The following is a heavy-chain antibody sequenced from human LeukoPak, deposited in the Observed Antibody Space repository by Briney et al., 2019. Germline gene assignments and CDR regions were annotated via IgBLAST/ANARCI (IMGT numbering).Heavy chain of an antibody. D-gene: IGHD5-18*01. Sequence: GGSLRLSCVASGITFSNYAVSWVRQAPEKGLDWVSVISGSAHKIRYADSVKGRFTISRDNSENIVYLQMNDLRVEDTAVYYCAGRPTGYSSGYIHWGQGTLVTVSS. CDR3: AGRPTGYSSGYIH. CDR1: GITFSNYA. V-gene: IGHV3-23*01. CDR2: ISGSAHKI. J-gene: IGHJ4*02.